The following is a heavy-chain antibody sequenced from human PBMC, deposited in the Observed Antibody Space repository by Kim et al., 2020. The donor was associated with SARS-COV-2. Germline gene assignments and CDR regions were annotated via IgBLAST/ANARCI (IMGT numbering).Heavy chain of an antibody. D-gene: IGHD3-22*01. CDR2: ISGSGGST. V-gene: IGHV3-23*01. Sequence: GGSLRLSCAASGFTFSSYAMSWVRQAPGKGLEWVSAISGSGGSTYYADSVKGRFTISRDNSKNTLYLQMNSLRAEDTAVYYCAKDKGRKMTYYYDSSGYYSPIDYWGQGTLVTVSS. J-gene: IGHJ4*02. CDR3: AKDKGRKMTYYYDSSGYYSPIDY. CDR1: GFTFSSYA.